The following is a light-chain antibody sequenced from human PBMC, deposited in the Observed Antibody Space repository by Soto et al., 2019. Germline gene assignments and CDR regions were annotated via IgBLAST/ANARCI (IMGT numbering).Light chain of an antibody. CDR2: KAS. CDR1: QTIINW. CDR3: QQYKDYTYT. Sequence: DIQMTQSPSTLSASVGDRVTITCRASQTIINWLAWYQQKPGKAPKLLIYKASTLEGEVPSRFSGSGSETEFTLTINSLQPDDSATYYCQQYKDYTYTFGQGTRVE. V-gene: IGKV1-5*03. J-gene: IGKJ2*01.